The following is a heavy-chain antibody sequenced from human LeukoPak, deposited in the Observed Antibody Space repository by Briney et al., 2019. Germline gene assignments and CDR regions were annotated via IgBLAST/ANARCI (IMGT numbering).Heavy chain of an antibody. V-gene: IGHV3-9*01. Sequence: PGRSLGLFCAASGFTYEDYAMHWARRAPGRGLEGGSGISWNSGSIGCADAVEGRFTVSRDNAKHSLYLQMNSLRAEHTALYHCATDPYGAYPPCSFDLWGRGTLVTVSS. J-gene: IGHJ2*01. CDR3: ATDPYGAYPPCSFDL. CDR1: GFTYEDYA. CDR2: ISWNSGSI. D-gene: IGHD4-17*01.